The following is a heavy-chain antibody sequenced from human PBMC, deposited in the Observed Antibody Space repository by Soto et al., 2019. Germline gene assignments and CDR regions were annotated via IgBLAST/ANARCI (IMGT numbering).Heavy chain of an antibody. CDR2: ISGSGGST. V-gene: IGHV3-23*01. CDR1: GFTFSSYA. Sequence: EVQLLESGGGLVQPGGSLRLSCAASGFTFSSYAMSWVRQAPGKGLEWVSAISGSGGSTYYADSVKGRFTISRDNSKNTLYLKRNSLRAEDTAVYYCAKEPNYDFWSGISYYFDYWGKGTLVTVSS. J-gene: IGHJ4*02. D-gene: IGHD3-3*01. CDR3: AKEPNYDFWSGISYYFDY.